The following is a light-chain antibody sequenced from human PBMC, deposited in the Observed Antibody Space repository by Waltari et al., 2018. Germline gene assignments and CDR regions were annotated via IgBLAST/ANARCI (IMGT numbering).Light chain of an antibody. J-gene: IGKJ5*01. CDR1: QSVSSN. Sequence: EIEMTQSPATLSVSPAERATISCRASQSVSSNFAWYQQKPGQAPRLLIYDASTRATGIPARFSGSGSGTESTLTISSLQSEDFAVYYCQHYDNWPVTFGQGTRLEIK. V-gene: IGKV3-15*01. CDR3: QHYDNWPVT. CDR2: DAS.